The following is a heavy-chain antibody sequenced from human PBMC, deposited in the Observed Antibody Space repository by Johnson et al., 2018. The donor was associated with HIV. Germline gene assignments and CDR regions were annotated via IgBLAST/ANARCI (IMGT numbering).Heavy chain of an antibody. Sequence: VQLVESGGGLVQPGRSLRLSCAASGFTFDDYAMHWVRQAPGKGLEWVSGISWNSGSIGYADSVKGRFTISRDNAKNSLYLKMNSLRAEDTALYYCAKDRDLAAAGTDAFDIWGQGTMVTVSS. J-gene: IGHJ3*02. D-gene: IGHD6-13*01. CDR1: GFTFDDYA. CDR2: ISWNSGSI. CDR3: AKDRDLAAAGTDAFDI. V-gene: IGHV3-9*01.